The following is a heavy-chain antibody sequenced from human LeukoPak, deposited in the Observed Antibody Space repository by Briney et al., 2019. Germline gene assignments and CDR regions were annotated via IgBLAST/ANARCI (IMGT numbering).Heavy chain of an antibody. CDR1: GYTLTGYY. D-gene: IGHD3-10*01. V-gene: IGHV1-8*03. Sequence: ASVKVSCKASGYTLTGYYMHWVRQAPGQGLEWMGWMNPNSGNTGYAQKFQGRVTITRNTSISTAYMELSSLRSEDTAVYYCAGGEWFGDAFDIWGQGTMVTVSS. CDR3: AGGEWFGDAFDI. CDR2: MNPNSGNT. J-gene: IGHJ3*02.